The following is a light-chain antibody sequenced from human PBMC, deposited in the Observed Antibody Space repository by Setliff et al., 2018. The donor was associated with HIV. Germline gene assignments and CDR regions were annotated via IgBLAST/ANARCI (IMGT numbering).Light chain of an antibody. CDR2: DVT. V-gene: IGLV2-11*01. J-gene: IGLJ1*01. CDR3: CSYAGTYTSLFV. Sequence: QSVLTQPRSVSGSPGQSVTISCTGTSSDVGGHDSVSWYQQHAGEAPKALIFDVTQRPSGVPHRFSGSKSGNTASLTISGLQADDEAEYYCCSYAGTYTSLFVFGTGTKVTVL. CDR1: SSDVGGHDS.